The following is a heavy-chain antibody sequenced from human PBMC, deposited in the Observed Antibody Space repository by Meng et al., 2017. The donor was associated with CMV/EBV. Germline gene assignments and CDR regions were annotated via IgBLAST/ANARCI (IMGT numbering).Heavy chain of an antibody. CDR2: IYSGGSST. CDR1: GFTFSSHA. CDR3: AKGGSSWYDP. V-gene: IGHV3-23*03. Sequence: GESLKISCAASGFTFSSHAMSWVRQAPGKGLEWVSVIYSGGSSTYYADSVKGRFTNSRDNSKNTLYLQMNSLRAEDTAVYYCAKGGSSWYDPWGQGTLVTVSS. D-gene: IGHD6-13*01. J-gene: IGHJ5*02.